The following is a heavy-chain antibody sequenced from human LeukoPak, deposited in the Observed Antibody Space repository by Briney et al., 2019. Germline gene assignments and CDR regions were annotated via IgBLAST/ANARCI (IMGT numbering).Heavy chain of an antibody. CDR1: GFTFSSYG. Sequence: GGSLRLSCAASGFTFSSYGMHWVRQAPGKGLEWVAFIRYDGSNKYYADSVKGRFTISRDNSKNTLYLQMNSLRAEDTAVYYCARVPGYSSSWYSVADAFDIWGQGTMVTVSS. CDR3: ARVPGYSSSWYSVADAFDI. J-gene: IGHJ3*02. CDR2: IRYDGSNK. V-gene: IGHV3-30*02. D-gene: IGHD6-13*01.